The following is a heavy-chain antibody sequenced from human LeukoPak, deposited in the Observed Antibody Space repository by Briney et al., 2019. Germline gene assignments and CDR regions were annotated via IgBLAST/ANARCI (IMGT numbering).Heavy chain of an antibody. Sequence: GGSLRLSCAASGFTFSSYAMSWVRQAPGKGLEWVSGISGSGGSTYYADSVKGRFTISRDNSKTTLYLQMNSLRAEDTAVYYCAKEGHYYGSGSYYFPLDYWGQGTLVTVSS. CDR2: ISGSGGST. CDR1: GFTFSSYA. CDR3: AKEGHYYGSGSYYFPLDY. J-gene: IGHJ4*02. V-gene: IGHV3-23*01. D-gene: IGHD3-10*01.